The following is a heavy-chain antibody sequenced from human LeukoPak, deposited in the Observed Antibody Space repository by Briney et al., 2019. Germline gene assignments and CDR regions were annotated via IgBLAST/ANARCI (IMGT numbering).Heavy chain of an antibody. Sequence: SGTLSLTCSVSGDSISTNEWWSWVSQPPGKGLEWIGEVFHSGSTNYNPSLKSRVTISIDKSKNQFSLEVTSVTAADTAIYYCARDLAVAGTNYFDFWGQGVLVTVSS. V-gene: IGHV4-4*02. D-gene: IGHD6-19*01. J-gene: IGHJ4*02. CDR3: ARDLAVAGTNYFDF. CDR1: GDSISTNEW. CDR2: VFHSGST.